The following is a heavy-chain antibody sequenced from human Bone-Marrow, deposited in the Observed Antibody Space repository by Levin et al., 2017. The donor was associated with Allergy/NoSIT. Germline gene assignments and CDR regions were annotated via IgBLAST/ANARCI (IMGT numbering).Heavy chain of an antibody. J-gene: IGHJ3*02. V-gene: IGHV3-23*01. CDR1: SFNFRTYS. D-gene: IGHD2-8*01. CDR3: AKIVLYDIDI. CDR2: ITGSGGDT. Sequence: PGGSLRLSCAASSFNFRTYSMTWVRQAPGKGLEWVSTITGSGGDTFYSDSVKGRFTISRDNSKNTLDLQMDSLRAEDTAVYYCAKIVLYDIDIWGHGTLVTVSS.